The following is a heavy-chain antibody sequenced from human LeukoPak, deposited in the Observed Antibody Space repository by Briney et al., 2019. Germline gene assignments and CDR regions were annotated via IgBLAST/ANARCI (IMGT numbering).Heavy chain of an antibody. Sequence: PGGSLRLSCEASGFTFSNYGMHWVRQAPGKGLEWVAFIRYDGSNKSYADSVKGRFTISRDNSRNTLYLQMNSLRGEDTAVYYCAKVKVYGASRGSDYWGQGTLVTVSS. V-gene: IGHV3-30*02. D-gene: IGHD4-17*01. CDR2: IRYDGSNK. J-gene: IGHJ4*02. CDR1: GFTFSNYG. CDR3: AKVKVYGASRGSDY.